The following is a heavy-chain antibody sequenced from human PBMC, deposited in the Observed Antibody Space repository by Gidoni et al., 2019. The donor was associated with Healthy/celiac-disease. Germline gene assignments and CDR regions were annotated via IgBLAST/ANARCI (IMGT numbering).Heavy chain of an antibody. D-gene: IGHD2-2*01. CDR2: IRSKAYGGTT. Sequence: EVQLVESGGGLVQPGRSLRLSCTASGFTFGDYAMSWFRQAPGKGLEWVGFIRSKAYGGTTEYAASVKGRFTISRDDSKSIAYLQMNSLKTEDTAVYYCTRDPMGGYQLLYFDYWGQGTLVTVSS. J-gene: IGHJ4*02. V-gene: IGHV3-49*03. CDR3: TRDPMGGYQLLYFDY. CDR1: GFTFGDYA.